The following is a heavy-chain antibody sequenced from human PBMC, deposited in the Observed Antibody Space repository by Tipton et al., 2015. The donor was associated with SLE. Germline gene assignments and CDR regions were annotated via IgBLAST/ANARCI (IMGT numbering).Heavy chain of an antibody. CDR2: IFHIGNT. V-gene: IGHV4-39*07. CDR3: ARDYKVTNPDQENFQY. J-gene: IGHJ1*01. Sequence: TLSLTCTVSGNSIRSSGFFWGWIRQPPGKGLEWIGNIFHIGNTYYNPSLKSRVTISEDRSKNQFSLKVNSVTAADTAVYYCARDYKVTNPDQENFQYWGQGPLVTVSS. D-gene: IGHD4-17*01. CDR1: GNSIRSSGFF.